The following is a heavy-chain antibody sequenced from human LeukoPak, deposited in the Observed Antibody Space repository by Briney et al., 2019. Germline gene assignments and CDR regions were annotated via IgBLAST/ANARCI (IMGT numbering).Heavy chain of an antibody. V-gene: IGHV3-9*01. J-gene: IGHJ4*02. CDR1: GFTFADYA. CDR2: ISWNSGSA. CDR3: VKGYSSAYYFNYFAY. D-gene: IGHD6-19*01. Sequence: PGGSLRLSCAASGFTFADYAMHWVRQAPGKGLEWVSGISWNSGSASYADSLQGRFTISRDNSKNSVYLQMDSLRAEDTALYFCVKGYSSAYYFNYFAYWGQGTLVTVSS.